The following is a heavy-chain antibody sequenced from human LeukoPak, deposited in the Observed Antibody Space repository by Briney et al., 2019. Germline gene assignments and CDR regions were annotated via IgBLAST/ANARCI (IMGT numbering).Heavy chain of an antibody. V-gene: IGHV4-59*01. D-gene: IGHD4-23*01. Sequence: SETLSLPRTVSGGSITNYYWRWLRQPPREGLERVWDIYYSGSTNYNPSLKSRVTISVDTSKNQFSLKLSSVTAADTAVYYCARDPADSGANSWAFDYWGQGILVTVSS. CDR2: IYYSGST. J-gene: IGHJ4*02. CDR3: ARDPADSGANSWAFDY. CDR1: GGSITNYY.